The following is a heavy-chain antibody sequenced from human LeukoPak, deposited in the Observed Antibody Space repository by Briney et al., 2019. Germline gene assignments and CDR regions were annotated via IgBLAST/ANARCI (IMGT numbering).Heavy chain of an antibody. J-gene: IGHJ5*02. Sequence: GGSLRLSCAASGFTFSSYAMTWVRQAPGKGLEWVSDINWNGDSTGYAHSVRGRFTISRDNSKNSVYLQMNSLRVEDTAFYYCARDELLHRTWFDPWGQGTLVTVSS. CDR2: INWNGDST. CDR1: GFTFSSYA. V-gene: IGHV3-20*04. D-gene: IGHD3-22*01. CDR3: ARDELLHRTWFDP.